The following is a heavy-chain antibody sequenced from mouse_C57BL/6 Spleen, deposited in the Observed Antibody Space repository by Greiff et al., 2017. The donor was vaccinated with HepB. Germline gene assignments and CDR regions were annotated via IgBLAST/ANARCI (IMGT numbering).Heavy chain of an antibody. Sequence: VQLQQPGAELVKPGASVKLSCKASGYTFTSYWMHWVKQRPGQGLEWIGMIHPNSGSTNYNEKFKSKATLTVDKSSSTAYMQLSSLTSEDSAVYYCARRKEGSNQAWFAYWGQGTLVTVSA. CDR2: IHPNSGST. J-gene: IGHJ3*01. V-gene: IGHV1-64*01. CDR3: ARRKEGSNQAWFAY. CDR1: GYTFTSYW. D-gene: IGHD2-5*01.